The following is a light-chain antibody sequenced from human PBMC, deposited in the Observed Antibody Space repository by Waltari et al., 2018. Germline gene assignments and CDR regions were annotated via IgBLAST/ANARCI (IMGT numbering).Light chain of an antibody. V-gene: IGLV2-23*01. Sequence: QSALTQPASVSGSPGQSTTISCTGTSSDVGSYNLFSWYQHHPGKAPKLMIYEGTQRPSGVSDRFSGSKSGDTASLTISGLQAEDEADYYCCSYVRDITWVFGGGTKLTVL. CDR1: SSDVGSYNL. CDR2: EGT. J-gene: IGLJ3*02. CDR3: CSYVRDITWV.